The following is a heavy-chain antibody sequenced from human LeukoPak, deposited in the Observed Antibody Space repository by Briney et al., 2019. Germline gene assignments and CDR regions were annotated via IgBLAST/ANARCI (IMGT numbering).Heavy chain of an antibody. CDR3: ARDLDSGYCGSTSCYHNWFDP. CDR2: IYYSGST. CDR1: GGSISSSSYY. Sequence: SETLSLTCTVSGGSISSSSYYWGWIRQPPGKGLEWIGSIYYSGSTYYNPSLKSRVTISVDTSKNQFSLKLSSVTAADTAVYYCARDLDSGYCGSTSCYHNWFDPWGQGTLVTVSS. J-gene: IGHJ5*02. D-gene: IGHD2-2*01. V-gene: IGHV4-39*07.